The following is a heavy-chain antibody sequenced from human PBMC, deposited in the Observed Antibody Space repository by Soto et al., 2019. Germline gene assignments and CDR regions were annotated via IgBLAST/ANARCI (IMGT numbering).Heavy chain of an antibody. Sequence: QVQLVESGGGVVQPGRSLRLSCAASGFTFSTYGMHWVRQAPGKGLEWVAVMWHEGSNKYYTDSVKGRFTISRDNSKNTLYLQTNSLRAEDTAVYYCARDPPEDSGGYFAFDYWGQGTLVTVSS. J-gene: IGHJ4*02. V-gene: IGHV3-33*01. CDR2: MWHEGSNK. CDR3: ARDPPEDSGGYFAFDY. CDR1: GFTFSTYG. D-gene: IGHD3-22*01.